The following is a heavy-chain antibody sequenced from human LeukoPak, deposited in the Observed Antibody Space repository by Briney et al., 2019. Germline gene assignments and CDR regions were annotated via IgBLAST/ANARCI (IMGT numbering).Heavy chain of an antibody. CDR3: ARDATTELGTVYMDV. D-gene: IGHD4-17*01. J-gene: IGHJ6*03. Sequence: GGSLRLSCAASGFTFSNYGMHWVRQAPGKGLEWVAHINQDGSEKYYVDSVKGRFTISRDNAKNSLYLQMNSLRVEDTAVYYCARDATTELGTVYMDVWGKGTTVTISS. V-gene: IGHV3-7*01. CDR1: GFTFSNYG. CDR2: INQDGSEK.